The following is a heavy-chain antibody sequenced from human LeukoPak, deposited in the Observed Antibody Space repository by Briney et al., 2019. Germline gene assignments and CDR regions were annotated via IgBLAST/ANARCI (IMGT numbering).Heavy chain of an antibody. J-gene: IGHJ5*02. D-gene: IGHD3-9*01. Sequence: GESLRISCEASGYSFSAYYITWVRQMPGKGLEWMGRFNPSDSYTIYSPSFKGHFTISADKSINTAYLQWNSLRASDTATYYCARRHYDSLTANSWFDPWGQGTLVTVSS. V-gene: IGHV5-10-1*01. CDR2: FNPSDSYT. CDR1: GYSFSAYY. CDR3: ARRHYDSLTANSWFDP.